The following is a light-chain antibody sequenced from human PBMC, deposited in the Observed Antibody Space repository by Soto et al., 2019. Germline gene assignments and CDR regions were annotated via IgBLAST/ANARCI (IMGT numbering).Light chain of an antibody. J-gene: IGKJ4*01. Sequence: EFVLTQSPGTLSLSPGERATLSCRASQTVRNNYLAWYQQKPGQAPRLLIYDASSRATRIPDRFSGGGSGTDFTLPISRLEPEDCAVYYWQQFSSYPLTFGGGATVDLK. CDR1: QTVRNNY. CDR2: DAS. CDR3: QQFSSYPLT. V-gene: IGKV3-20*01.